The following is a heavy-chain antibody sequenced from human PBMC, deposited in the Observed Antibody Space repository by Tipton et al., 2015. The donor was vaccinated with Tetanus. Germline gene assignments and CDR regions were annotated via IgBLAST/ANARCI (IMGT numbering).Heavy chain of an antibody. CDR3: AKDTGARPIWYFDL. J-gene: IGHJ2*01. CDR1: GFTFSSYA. Sequence: SLRLSCAASGFTFSSYAMHWVRQAPGKGLEWVAVISYDGSNKYYADSVKGRFTISRDNSKNSLYLQMNSLRAEDTALYYCAKDTGARPIWYFDLWGRGTLVTVSS. V-gene: IGHV3-30-3*01. CDR2: ISYDGSNK. D-gene: IGHD3-10*01.